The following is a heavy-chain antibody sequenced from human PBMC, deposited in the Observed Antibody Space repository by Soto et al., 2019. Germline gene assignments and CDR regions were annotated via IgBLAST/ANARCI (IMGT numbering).Heavy chain of an antibody. CDR2: INPNSGGI. CDR3: ARMVRGPDYFDY. D-gene: IGHD3-10*01. J-gene: IGHJ4*02. V-gene: IGHV1-2*04. CDR1: GYTFIDYY. Sequence: ASVKVSCKASGYTFIDYYMYWVRQAPGQGLEWMGRINPNSGGINYAQKFQGWVTMTRDTSISTAYMELNRLKSDDTAVYYRARMVRGPDYFDYWGQGTLVTVSS.